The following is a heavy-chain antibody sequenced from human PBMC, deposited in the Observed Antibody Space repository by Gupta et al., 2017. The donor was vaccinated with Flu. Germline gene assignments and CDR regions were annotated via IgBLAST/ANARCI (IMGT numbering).Heavy chain of an antibody. D-gene: IGHD3-16*01. V-gene: IGHV3-9*01. CDR3: VKGLEGEVYGMDV. J-gene: IGHJ6*02. CDR1: GFPFDAYA. CDR2: ISYNSVGV. Sequence: EVQLVESGGGLIQPGGSLRLSCAASGFPFDAYAMHWVRQAPGKGLEWVSGISYNSVGVGYVDSVKGRFTISRDSAKNSLYLQMNSLRPEDTALYYCVKGLEGEVYGMDVWGQGTTVTVSS.